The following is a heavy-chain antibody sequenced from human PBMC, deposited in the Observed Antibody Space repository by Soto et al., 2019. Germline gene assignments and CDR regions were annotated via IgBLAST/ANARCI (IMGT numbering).Heavy chain of an antibody. Sequence: QVQLQESGPGLVKSSQTLSLTCTVSGGSISTGGYYWSWIRQRPGRGLEWIGYIYHSGMTFSNPSLQSRVAISIDTSNNQFSLKLSSVTAADTLVYYRATVRWELHDAFDIWGHGTMVSVSS. D-gene: IGHD1-26*01. V-gene: IGHV4-31*03. CDR2: IYHSGMT. CDR3: ATVRWELHDAFDI. CDR1: GGSISTGGYY. J-gene: IGHJ3*02.